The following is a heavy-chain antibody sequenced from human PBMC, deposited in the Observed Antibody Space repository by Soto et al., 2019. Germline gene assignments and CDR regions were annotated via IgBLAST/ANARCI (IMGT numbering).Heavy chain of an antibody. J-gene: IGHJ5*02. CDR2: IIPILGIA. CDR3: AREGPDYDYIWDDP. V-gene: IGHV1-69*02. D-gene: IGHD3-16*01. Sequence: QVQLVQSGAEVKKPGSSVKVSCKASGGTFSSYTISWVRQAPGQGLEWMGRIIPILGIANYAQKFQGRVTITADKSTSTAYMELSSLRSEDTAVYYCAREGPDYDYIWDDPLGQGTLVTVSS. CDR1: GGTFSSYT.